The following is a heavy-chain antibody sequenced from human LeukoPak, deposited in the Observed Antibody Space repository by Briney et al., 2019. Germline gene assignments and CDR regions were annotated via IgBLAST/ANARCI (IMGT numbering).Heavy chain of an antibody. J-gene: IGHJ4*02. CDR2: IYPVDSDT. CDR1: GYSFTTYW. V-gene: IGHV5-51*01. Sequence: GASLNTSCKGSGYSFTTYWICWVRQLPGKGLEWMGIIYPVDSDTSYSPSFQGQVTISADKSISTAYLQWSSLKASDTAMYYCARRYSSSWGDYWGQGTLVTVSS. CDR3: ARRYSSSWGDY. D-gene: IGHD6-13*01.